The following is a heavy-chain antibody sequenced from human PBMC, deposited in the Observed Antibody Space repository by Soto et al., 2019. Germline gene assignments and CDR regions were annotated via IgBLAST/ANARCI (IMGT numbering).Heavy chain of an antibody. D-gene: IGHD3-9*01. CDR2: IFSNDEK. CDR3: ARGSADYDILTRGFDP. V-gene: IGHV2-26*01. Sequence: QVTLKESGPVLVKPTETLTLTCTVSGFSLSNARMGVSWIRQPPGKALEWLAHIFSNDEKSYSTSLKSRLTISKDTSKSQVVLTMTNMDPVDTATYYCARGSADYDILTRGFDPWGQGTLVTVSS. CDR1: GFSLSNARMG. J-gene: IGHJ5*02.